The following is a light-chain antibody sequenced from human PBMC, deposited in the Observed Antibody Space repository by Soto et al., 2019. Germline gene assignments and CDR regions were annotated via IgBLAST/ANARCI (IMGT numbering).Light chain of an antibody. V-gene: IGLV2-14*01. CDR2: EVR. CDR3: SSYTTMSTKV. Sequence: QSVLTQPPSASGTPGQRVTISCTGTSNDVGAYDYVSWYQQHPGKPPKLMIFEVRNRPSGVSSRFSGSRSGNTASLTISGLQAEDEADYYCSSYTTMSTKVFGTGTKVTVL. J-gene: IGLJ1*01. CDR1: SNDVGAYDY.